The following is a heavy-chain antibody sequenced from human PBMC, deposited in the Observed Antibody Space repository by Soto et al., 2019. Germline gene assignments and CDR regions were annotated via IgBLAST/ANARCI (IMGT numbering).Heavy chain of an antibody. D-gene: IGHD3-22*01. J-gene: IGHJ5*02. Sequence: SETLSLTCTVSGGSISSSSYYWGWIRQPPGKGLEWIGSIYHTGNAYYNPSLKSRVTISVDTSKNQFSLKLTSVTAADAALYYCARDFFDSSDYTTNWFDPWGQGTLVTVS. CDR2: IYHTGNA. CDR1: GGSISSSSYY. V-gene: IGHV4-39*01. CDR3: ARDFFDSSDYTTNWFDP.